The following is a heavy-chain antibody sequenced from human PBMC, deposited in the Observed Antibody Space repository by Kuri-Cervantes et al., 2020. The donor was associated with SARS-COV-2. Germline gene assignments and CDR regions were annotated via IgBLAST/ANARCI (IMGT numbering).Heavy chain of an antibody. D-gene: IGHD1-1*01. CDR1: GFTFSDYW. V-gene: IGHV3-74*01. Sequence: GESLKIHCTASGFTFSDYWVHWDRQAPGKGLVWVSRINSDGTDTDYAASVQGRFTISRDNARNTLYLQTNSLRAEDTAVYYCAKDQTNWYAYFDYWGQGTLVTVSS. CDR2: INSDGTDT. CDR3: AKDQTNWYAYFDY. J-gene: IGHJ4*02.